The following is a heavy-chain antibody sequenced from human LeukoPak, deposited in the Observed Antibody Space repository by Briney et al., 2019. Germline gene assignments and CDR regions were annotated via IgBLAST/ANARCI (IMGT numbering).Heavy chain of an antibody. CDR1: GFTFSSYE. J-gene: IGHJ4*02. CDR2: ISSSGSTI. Sequence: GGSLRLSCAASGFTFSSYEMNWVRQAPGKGLEWVSYISSSGSTIYYADSVKGRFTISRDNAKNSLYLQMNSLRAEDTAVYYCAREAWGSYLRYFVYWGQGTLVTVSS. CDR3: AREAWGSYLRYFVY. D-gene: IGHD1-26*01. V-gene: IGHV3-48*03.